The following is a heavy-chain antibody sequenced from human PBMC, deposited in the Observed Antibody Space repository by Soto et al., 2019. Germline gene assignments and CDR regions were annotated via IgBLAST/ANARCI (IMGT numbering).Heavy chain of an antibody. V-gene: IGHV3-9*01. CDR2: ISWNSGSI. D-gene: IGHD3-10*01. CDR1: GFTFDDYA. CDR3: AKDYYGSGSSFDY. Sequence: ESGGGLVQPGRSLRLSCAASGFTFDDYAMHWVRRAPGKGLEWVSGISWNSGSIGYADSVKGRFTISRDNAKNSLYLQMNSLRAEDTALYYCAKDYYGSGSSFDYWGQGTLVTVSS. J-gene: IGHJ4*02.